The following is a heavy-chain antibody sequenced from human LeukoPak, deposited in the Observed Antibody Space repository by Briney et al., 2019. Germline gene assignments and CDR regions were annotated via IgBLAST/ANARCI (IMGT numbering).Heavy chain of an antibody. V-gene: IGHV4-59*12. CDR1: GGSISSYY. CDR3: ARALGPSDWFDP. Sequence: PSETLSLTCTVSGGSISSYYWSWIRQPPGKGLEWIGYIYYSGSTNYNPSLKSRVTISVDTSKNQFSLKLNSVTAADTAVYYCARALGPSDWFDPWGQGTLVTVSS. CDR2: IYYSGST. J-gene: IGHJ5*02.